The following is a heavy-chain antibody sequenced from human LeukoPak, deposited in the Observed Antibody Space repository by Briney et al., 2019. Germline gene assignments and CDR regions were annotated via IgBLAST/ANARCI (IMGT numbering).Heavy chain of an antibody. V-gene: IGHV3-30-3*01. D-gene: IGHD2-15*01. Sequence: PGGSLRLSCAASGFTLSSYAMHWVRQAPGKGLEWVAVISYDGSNKYYADSVKGRFTISRDNSKNTLYLQMNSLRAEDTAVYYCARADSLHWGQGTLVTVSS. CDR3: ARADSLH. CDR2: ISYDGSNK. J-gene: IGHJ1*01. CDR1: GFTLSSYA.